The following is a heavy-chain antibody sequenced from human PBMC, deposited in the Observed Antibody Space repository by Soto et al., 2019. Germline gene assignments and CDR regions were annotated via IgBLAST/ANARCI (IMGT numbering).Heavy chain of an antibody. CDR1: GGTFSSYT. D-gene: IGHD6-13*01. V-gene: IGHV1-69*02. CDR3: ARGGRQQLARGFFFGWFDP. Sequence: ASVKVSCKASGGTFSSYTISWVRQAPGQGLEWMGRIIPILGIANYAQKFQGRVTITADKSTSTAYMELSSLRSEDTAVYYCARGGRQQLARGFFFGWFDPWGQGTLVTVSS. J-gene: IGHJ5*02. CDR2: IIPILGIA.